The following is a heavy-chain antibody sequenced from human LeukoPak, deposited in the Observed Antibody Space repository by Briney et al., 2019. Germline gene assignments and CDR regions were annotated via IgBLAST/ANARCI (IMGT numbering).Heavy chain of an antibody. Sequence: GGSLRLSCAASGFTFSSYAMSWVRQAPGKGLEWVSAISGSGGSTYYADSVKGRFTISRDNSKNTLYLQMNSLRAEDTAVYYCAKDLPIRDFWSGYNWFDPWGQGTLVTVSS. V-gene: IGHV3-23*01. J-gene: IGHJ5*02. CDR2: ISGSGGST. CDR3: AKDLPIRDFWSGYNWFDP. CDR1: GFTFSSYA. D-gene: IGHD3-3*01.